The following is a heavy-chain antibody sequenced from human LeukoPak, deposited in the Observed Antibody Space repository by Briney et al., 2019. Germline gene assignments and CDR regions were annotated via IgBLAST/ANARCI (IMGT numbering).Heavy chain of an antibody. D-gene: IGHD2-2*01. CDR3: ARERPPAAIPFDY. V-gene: IGHV3-30*04. Sequence: PGGSLRLSCAASGFTFSSYAMHWVRQAPGKGLEWVAVISYDGSNKYYADSAKGRFTISRDNSKNTLYLQMNSLRAEDTAVYYCARERPPAAIPFDYWGQGTLVTISS. CDR2: ISYDGSNK. J-gene: IGHJ4*02. CDR1: GFTFSSYA.